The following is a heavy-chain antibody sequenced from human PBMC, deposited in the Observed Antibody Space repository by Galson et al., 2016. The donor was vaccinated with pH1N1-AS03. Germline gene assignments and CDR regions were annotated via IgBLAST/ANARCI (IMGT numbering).Heavy chain of an antibody. CDR2: ISHSGNT. CDR1: GYSISSGFH. CDR3: ARFSGSYQFDY. D-gene: IGHD1-26*01. Sequence: ETLSLTCAVSGYSISSGFHWAWVRQPPNKGLEWIGTISHSGNTYYNPSLKSRVTMSVDTSKNQFSLKLSSVTAADAAVYYCARFSGSYQFDYWGQGTLVTVSS. J-gene: IGHJ4*02. V-gene: IGHV4-38-2*01.